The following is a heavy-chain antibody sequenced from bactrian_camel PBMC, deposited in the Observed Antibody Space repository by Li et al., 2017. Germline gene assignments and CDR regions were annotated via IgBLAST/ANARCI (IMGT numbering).Heavy chain of an antibody. J-gene: IGHJ6*01. CDR3: AADCPTTRASLEVVVTALDFGR. V-gene: IGHV3-3*01. CDR2: IYYGEGST. Sequence: HVQLVESGGGSVQTGGSLKLSCVVSGWPYTAACLGWFRQAPGKEREKVVSIYYGEGSTYYSDSVEGRFTISHDAAKNTYLQMNNLKPEDTALYFCAADCPTTRASLEVVVTALDFGRWGPGTQVTVS. D-gene: IGHD7*01. CDR1: GWPYTAAC.